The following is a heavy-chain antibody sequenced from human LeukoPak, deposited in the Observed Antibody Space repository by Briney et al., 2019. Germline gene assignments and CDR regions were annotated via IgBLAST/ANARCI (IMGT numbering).Heavy chain of an antibody. CDR1: GFTFRSYA. J-gene: IGHJ5*02. CDR3: AKATSPVISRNLFDR. D-gene: IGHD3-3*02. Sequence: GGSLRLSCAASGFTFRSYAMSWVRQAPGQGLEWVSTISGSGTNTDYADSVRGRFTISRDNSKNTLYVQMNSLRAEDTAVYYCAKATSPVISRNLFDRWGQGTLVTVSS. V-gene: IGHV3-23*01. CDR2: ISGSGTNT.